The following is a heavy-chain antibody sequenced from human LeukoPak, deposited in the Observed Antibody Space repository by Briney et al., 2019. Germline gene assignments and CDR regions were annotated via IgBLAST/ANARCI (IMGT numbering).Heavy chain of an antibody. CDR3: ARDSSEFRSLIPH. J-gene: IGHJ6*02. CDR1: GGTFSNYA. D-gene: IGHD2-21*01. CDR2: IIPIFGTA. V-gene: IGHV1-69*13. Sequence: SVKVSCKASGGTFSNYAISWVRQAPGQGLEWMGGIIPIFGTANYAEKFRGRVTITADETTSTAYMELSRLKSEDTAVYYCARDSSEFRSLIPHWGQGTTVTVSS.